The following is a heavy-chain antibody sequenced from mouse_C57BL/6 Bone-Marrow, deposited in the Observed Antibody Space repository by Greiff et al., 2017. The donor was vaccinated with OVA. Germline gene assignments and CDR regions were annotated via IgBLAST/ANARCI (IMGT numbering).Heavy chain of an antibody. CDR1: GYSFTDYN. Sequence: EVQLQQSGPELVKPGASVKISCKASGYSFTDYNMNWVKQRNGKSLEWIGVINPNYGTTSYNQKFKGKATLTVDKSSSTAYMQLNSLTSEDSAVYYCAREKVYDYYAMDYWGQGTSVTVSS. CDR2: INPNYGTT. D-gene: IGHD2-3*01. J-gene: IGHJ4*01. CDR3: AREKVYDYYAMDY. V-gene: IGHV1-39*01.